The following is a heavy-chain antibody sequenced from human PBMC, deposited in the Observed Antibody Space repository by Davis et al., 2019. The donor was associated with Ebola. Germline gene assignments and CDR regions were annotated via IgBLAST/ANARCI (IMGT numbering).Heavy chain of an antibody. CDR1: GFTFSSYW. CDR2: ISGSGGST. D-gene: IGHD3-10*01. CDR3: AKASGRAPEYFQH. V-gene: IGHV3-23*01. Sequence: GESLKISCAASGFTFSSYWMSWVRQAPGKGLEWVSAISGSGGSTYYADSVKGRFTISRDNSKNTLYLQMNSLRAEDTAVYYCAKASGRAPEYFQHWGQGTLVTVSS. J-gene: IGHJ1*01.